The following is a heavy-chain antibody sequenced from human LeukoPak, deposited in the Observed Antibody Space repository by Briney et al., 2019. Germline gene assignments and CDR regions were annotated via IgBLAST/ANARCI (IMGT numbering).Heavy chain of an antibody. CDR3: ARHKFSHHWFDP. CDR2: IYYSGST. Sequence: KSSETLSLTCTVSGGSISSSSYYWGWIRQPPGKGLEWIGSIYYSGSTYYNPSLKSRVTISLDTSKNQFSLKLSSVTAADTAVYYCARHKFSHHWFDPWGQGTLVTVSS. J-gene: IGHJ5*02. CDR1: GGSISSSSYY. V-gene: IGHV4-39*01.